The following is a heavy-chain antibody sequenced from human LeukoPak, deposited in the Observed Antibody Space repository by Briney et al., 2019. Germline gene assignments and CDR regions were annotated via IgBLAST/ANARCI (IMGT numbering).Heavy chain of an antibody. CDR3: ARDYGYGNWFAP. CDR1: GFTFSSYE. D-gene: IGHD5-12*01. Sequence: AGGSLRLSCEASGFTFSSYEMHWVRQAPGKGLEWVSYISSSGSNIYYADSVKGRFTISRDNAKNSLYLQMNSLRAEDTAVYYCARDYGYGNWFAPWGQGTLVTVSS. V-gene: IGHV3-48*03. CDR2: ISSSGSNI. J-gene: IGHJ5*02.